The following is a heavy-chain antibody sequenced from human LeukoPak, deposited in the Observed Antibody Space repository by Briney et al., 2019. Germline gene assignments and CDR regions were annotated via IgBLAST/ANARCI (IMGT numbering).Heavy chain of an antibody. V-gene: IGHV3-53*01. D-gene: IGHD5-24*01. CDR1: GFSVSTNY. CDR3: ARTFLSGDGYKVGYFDY. Sequence: GGSLRLSCAASGFSVSTNYLSWVRQAPGKGPEWVSLIYTSGSTYYTGSVKGRFTTSRDNSQNTLYLQMNSLSAEDTAVYYCARTFLSGDGYKVGYFDYWGQGTLVTVSS. CDR2: IYTSGST. J-gene: IGHJ4*02.